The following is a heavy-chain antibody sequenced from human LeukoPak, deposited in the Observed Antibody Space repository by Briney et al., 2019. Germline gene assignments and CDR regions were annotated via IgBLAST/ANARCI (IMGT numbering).Heavy chain of an antibody. CDR1: GFAVSTRY. V-gene: IGHV3-11*04. CDR3: ARRFDL. Sequence: GGSLRLSCAASGFAVSTRYMSWVRQAPGKGLEWVSQISNSGSSGTRIYYADSVKGRFTISGDNTKNSLYLQMNSLRAEDTAVYYCARRFDLWGQGTMVTVSS. J-gene: IGHJ3*01. CDR2: ISNSGSSGTRI.